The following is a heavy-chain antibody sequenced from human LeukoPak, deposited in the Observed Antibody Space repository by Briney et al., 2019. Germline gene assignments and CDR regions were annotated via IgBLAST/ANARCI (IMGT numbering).Heavy chain of an antibody. J-gene: IGHJ4*02. CDR3: VRDPSTNGYDYLYYFDY. Sequence: ASVKVSCKASGYTFTGYYMHWVRQAPGQGLEWMGWINPDNGGTNYAQKFQGRVTMTRDMSISTAYMELSRLRSDDTAVYYCVRDPSTNGYDYLYYFDYWGQGTLVTVSS. V-gene: IGHV1-2*02. CDR1: GYTFTGYY. CDR2: INPDNGGT. D-gene: IGHD5-12*01.